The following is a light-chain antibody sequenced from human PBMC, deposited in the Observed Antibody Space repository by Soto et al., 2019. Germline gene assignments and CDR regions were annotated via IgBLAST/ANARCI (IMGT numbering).Light chain of an antibody. Sequence: ELVLTQSPGTLSLSPGARATLSCRASQSVSSSYLGWYQQKPGQAPRLLMYGASSRATGIPERFSVSGSGTELTINISSVQPDDGETYDGQQYKSYPLTFGGGTKVDI. J-gene: IGKJ4*01. CDR2: GAS. V-gene: IGKV3-20*01. CDR3: QQYKSYPLT. CDR1: QSVSSSY.